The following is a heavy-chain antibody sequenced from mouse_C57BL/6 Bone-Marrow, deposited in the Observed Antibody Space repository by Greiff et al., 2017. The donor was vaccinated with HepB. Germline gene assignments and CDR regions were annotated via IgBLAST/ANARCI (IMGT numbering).Heavy chain of an antibody. J-gene: IGHJ1*03. V-gene: IGHV5-6*01. CDR2: ISSGGSYT. D-gene: IGHD4-1*01. CDR1: GFTFSSYG. CDR3: ASPFGTWYFDV. Sequence: EVNVVESGGDLVKPGGSLKLSCAASGFTFSSYGMSWVRQTPDKRLEWVATISSGGSYTYYPDSVKGRFTISRDNAKNTLYLQMSSLKSEDTAMYYCASPFGTWYFDVWGTGTTVTVSS.